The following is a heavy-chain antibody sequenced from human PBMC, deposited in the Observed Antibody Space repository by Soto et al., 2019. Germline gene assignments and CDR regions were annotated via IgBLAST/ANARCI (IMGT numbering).Heavy chain of an antibody. V-gene: IGHV3-53*02. Sequence: EVQLEETGGGLIQPGGSLTLSYRASGFIVSRNYMSWVRQGPGKGPEWVSIIHAGGNSFFADAVKGRFTISRDNSKNTLKLHMNNLRVEDTAVYYCVRDFTSWGQGTLVTVSS. CDR1: GFIVSRNY. CDR3: VRDFTS. J-gene: IGHJ4*02. D-gene: IGHD3-10*01. CDR2: IHAGGNS.